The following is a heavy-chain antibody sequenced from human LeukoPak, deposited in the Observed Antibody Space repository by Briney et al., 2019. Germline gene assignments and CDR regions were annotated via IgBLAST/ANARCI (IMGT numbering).Heavy chain of an antibody. D-gene: IGHD4-17*01. J-gene: IGHJ4*02. CDR3: ARVMDYATYFDY. V-gene: IGHV3-48*03. CDR1: GFTFSSYE. CDR2: ISSSGSTI. Sequence: PGGSLRLSCAASGFTFSSYEMNWVRQAPGKGLEWVSYISSSGSTIYYADSVKGRFTISRDNAKNSLYPQMNSLSAEDTAVYYCARVMDYATYFDYWGQGNLVTVSS.